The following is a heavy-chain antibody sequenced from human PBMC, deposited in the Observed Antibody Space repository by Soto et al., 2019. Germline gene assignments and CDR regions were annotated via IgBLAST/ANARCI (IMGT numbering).Heavy chain of an antibody. V-gene: IGHV4-31*03. Sequence: QVQLQESGPGLVKPSQTLSLTCTVSGGSISSGGYYWSWIRQHPGKGLEWIGYIYYSGGTYYNPSLKSRVTISVDTSKNQFSLKLSSVTAADTAVYYCASGGWGYYGGPQIPDWYFDLWGRGTLVTVSS. CDR3: ASGGWGYYGGPQIPDWYFDL. CDR2: IYYSGGT. D-gene: IGHD4-17*01. J-gene: IGHJ2*01. CDR1: GGSISSGGYY.